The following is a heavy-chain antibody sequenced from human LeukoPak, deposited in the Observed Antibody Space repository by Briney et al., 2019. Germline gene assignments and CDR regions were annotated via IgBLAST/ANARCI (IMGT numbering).Heavy chain of an antibody. J-gene: IGHJ6*02. Sequence: GGSLRLSCAASEFTFSSYSMNWVRQAPGKGLEWVSSISSSSSYIYYADSVKGRFTISRDNAKNSLYLQMNSLRAEDTAVYYCARATVAGISYYYYGMDVWGQGTTVTVSS. CDR3: ARATVAGISYYYYGMDV. V-gene: IGHV3-21*01. CDR1: EFTFSSYS. CDR2: ISSSSSYI. D-gene: IGHD6-19*01.